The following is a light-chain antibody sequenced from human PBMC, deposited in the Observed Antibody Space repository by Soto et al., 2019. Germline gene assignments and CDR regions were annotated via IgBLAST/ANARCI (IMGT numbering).Light chain of an antibody. V-gene: IGKV1-9*01. CDR3: QQINSYPVT. J-gene: IGKJ4*01. CDR2: SAS. Sequence: DNQLTQSPAFLSASVGDKVTITCRASQGISSYLAWYQQKPEKAPNLLIYSASTLQNGVPSRFSGSGSETEFTLKISSLQPEDFATYFCQQINSYPVTFGGGTKVEIK. CDR1: QGISSY.